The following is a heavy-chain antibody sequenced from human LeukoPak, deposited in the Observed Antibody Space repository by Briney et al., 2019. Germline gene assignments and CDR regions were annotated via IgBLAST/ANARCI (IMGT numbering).Heavy chain of an antibody. D-gene: IGHD2-21*01. Sequence: PGGSLRLSCAASGFTFSSYGMHWVRQAPGKGLEWVAVISYDGSNKYYTDSVKGRFTISRDNSKNTVSLQMNSLRAEDTAAYYCARDGADVVVVSYVYYYGMDVWGQGTTVTVSS. CDR3: ARDGADVVVVSYVYYYGMDV. CDR2: ISYDGSNK. V-gene: IGHV3-30-3*01. CDR1: GFTFSSYG. J-gene: IGHJ6*02.